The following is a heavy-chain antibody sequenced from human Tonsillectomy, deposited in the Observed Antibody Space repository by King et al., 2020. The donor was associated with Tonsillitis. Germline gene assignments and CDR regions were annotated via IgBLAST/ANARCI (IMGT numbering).Heavy chain of an antibody. CDR1: GGSFSGYF. J-gene: IGHJ4*02. D-gene: IGHD1-26*01. CDR2: INHSGNT. V-gene: IGHV4-34*01. CDR3: ARGLATGGATLVY. Sequence: VQLQQWGAGLLEPSETLSLTCAVYGGSFSGYFWTWIRQPPGKGLEWIGEINHSGNTNYNPSLKSRVTISVDTSKNQFSLKLTSMTAADTAVYYCARGLATGGATLVYWGQGTLAT.